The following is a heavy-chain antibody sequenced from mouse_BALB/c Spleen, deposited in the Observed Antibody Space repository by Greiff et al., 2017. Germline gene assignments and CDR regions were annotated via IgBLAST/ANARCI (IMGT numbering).Heavy chain of an antibody. V-gene: IGHV5-17*02. D-gene: IGHD1-1*01. CDR2: ISSGSSTI. J-gene: IGHJ3*01. CDR3: ARGDYGSSSWFAY. CDR1: GFTFSSFG. Sequence: VKLVESGGGLVQPGGSRKLSCAASGFTFSSFGMHWVRQAPEKGLEWVAYISSGSSTIYYADTVKGRFTISRDNPKNTLFLQMTSLRSEDTAMYYCARGDYGSSSWFAYWGQGTLVTVSA.